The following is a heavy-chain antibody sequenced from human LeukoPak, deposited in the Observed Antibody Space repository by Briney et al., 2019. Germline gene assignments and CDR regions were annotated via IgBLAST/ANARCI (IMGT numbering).Heavy chain of an antibody. D-gene: IGHD2-2*01. CDR3: ARDSWDCSSTSCPYYYYYGMDV. CDR1: GFTFSSYA. J-gene: IGHJ6*02. CDR2: IYSGGST. V-gene: IGHV3-53*01. Sequence: PGGSLRLSCAASGFTFSSYAMSWVRQAPGKGLEWVSVIYSGGSTYYADSVKGRFTISRDNSKNTLYLQMNSLRAEDTAVYYCARDSWDCSSTSCPYYYYYGMDVWGQGTTVTVSS.